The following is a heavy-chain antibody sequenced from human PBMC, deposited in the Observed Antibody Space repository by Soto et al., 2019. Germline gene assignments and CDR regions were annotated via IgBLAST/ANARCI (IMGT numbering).Heavy chain of an antibody. Sequence: EVQLLESGGGLVQPGGSLRLSCAASGFTFSSYAMSWVRQAPGKGLEWVSSISGSGDSTHYADSVKGRFTISRDNSKNTLDLQMNSQRVADTAVYYCAIGYSYAPFEPWGRGTLVTVSS. CDR3: AIGYSYAPFEP. J-gene: IGHJ5*02. CDR2: ISGSGDST. CDR1: GFTFSSYA. V-gene: IGHV3-23*01. D-gene: IGHD5-18*01.